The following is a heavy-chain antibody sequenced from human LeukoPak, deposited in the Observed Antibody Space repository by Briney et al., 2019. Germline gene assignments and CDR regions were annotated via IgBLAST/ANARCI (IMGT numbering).Heavy chain of an antibody. CDR1: GFTFSSYG. J-gene: IGHJ4*02. D-gene: IGHD6-19*01. CDR3: ARDREQCFDY. Sequence: PGRSLRLSCAASGFTFSSYGMHWVRQAPGKGLEWVAVIWYDGSNKYYADSVKGRFTISRDNSKNTLYLRMNSLRAEDTAVYYCARDREQCFDYWGQGTLVTVSS. CDR2: IWYDGSNK. V-gene: IGHV3-33*01.